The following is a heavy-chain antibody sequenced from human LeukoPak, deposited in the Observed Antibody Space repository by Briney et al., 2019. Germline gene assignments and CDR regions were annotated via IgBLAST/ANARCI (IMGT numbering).Heavy chain of an antibody. CDR1: GYTFTSYY. Sequence: SCKASGYTFTSYYMHWVRQAPGKGLEWVLVIWYDGSNKYYADSVKGRFTVSRDNSKKTVYLQMNSLRAEDTAVYYCARDPGDYVGNDAFDIWGQGTMVTVSS. D-gene: IGHD4-17*01. CDR2: IWYDGSNK. CDR3: ARDPGDYVGNDAFDI. J-gene: IGHJ3*02. V-gene: IGHV3-33*01.